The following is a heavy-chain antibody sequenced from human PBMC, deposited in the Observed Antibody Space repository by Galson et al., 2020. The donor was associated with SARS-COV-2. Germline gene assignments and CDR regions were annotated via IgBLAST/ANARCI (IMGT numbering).Heavy chain of an antibody. J-gene: IGHJ6*02. Sequence: GESLKISCKASGYAFTNYYIHWVRQAPGQGLEWMGIINPNGGSATYAQKFQGRVTMTTDTSTSTVYMELSSLGSEDTAVYYCARDRLVVVKYGMDVWGQGTTVTVSS. CDR3: ARDRLVVVKYGMDV. CDR2: INPNGGSA. V-gene: IGHV1-46*01. CDR1: GYAFTNYY. D-gene: IGHD2-21*01.